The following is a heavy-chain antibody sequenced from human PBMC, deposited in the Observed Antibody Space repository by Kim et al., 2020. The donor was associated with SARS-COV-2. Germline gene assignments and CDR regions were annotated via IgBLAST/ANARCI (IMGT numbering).Heavy chain of an antibody. J-gene: IGHJ5*02. V-gene: IGHV4-34*01. D-gene: IGHD2-15*01. CDR3: ATGRNGPRLQT. Sequence: SETLSLTCAVYGWSFSGYYWTWIRQPPGKGLEWIGEINPSGGTNYNPSLKSRVTISVDTSKNQFSLNLSSVTAADTAIYYCATGRNGPRLQTWGQGTLVT. CDR2: INPSGGT. CDR1: GWSFSGYY.